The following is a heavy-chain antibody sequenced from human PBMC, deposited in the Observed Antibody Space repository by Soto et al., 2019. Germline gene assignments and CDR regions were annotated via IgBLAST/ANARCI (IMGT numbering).Heavy chain of an antibody. CDR1: GGSTSSYY. CDR2: IYYSGST. CDR3: ARGSSSWYNWFDP. V-gene: IGHV4-59*01. D-gene: IGHD6-13*01. Sequence: SETLSLTCTVSGGSTSSYYWSWIRQPPGKGLEWIGYIYYSGSTNYNPSLKSRVTISVDTSKNQFSLKPSSVTAADTAVYYCARGSSSWYNWFDPWGQGTLVTVSS. J-gene: IGHJ5*02.